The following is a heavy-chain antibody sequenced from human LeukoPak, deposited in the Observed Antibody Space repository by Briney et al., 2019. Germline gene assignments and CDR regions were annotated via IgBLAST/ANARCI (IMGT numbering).Heavy chain of an antibody. CDR3: ARGWYDYFDY. V-gene: IGHV4-4*07. Sequence: SETLSLTCTVYGGSFSGYYWSWIRQPPGKGLEWIGRIYTSGSTNYNPSLKSRVTMSVDTSKNQFSLKLSSVTAADTAVYYCARGWYDYFDYWGQGTLVTVSS. J-gene: IGHJ4*02. CDR2: IYTSGST. D-gene: IGHD6-13*01. CDR1: GGSFSGYY.